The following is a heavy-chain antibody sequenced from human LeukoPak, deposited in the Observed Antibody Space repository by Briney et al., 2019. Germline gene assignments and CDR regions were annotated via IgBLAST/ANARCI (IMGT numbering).Heavy chain of an antibody. CDR1: GFTFSSYS. V-gene: IGHV3-21*01. Sequence: GGSLRLSCAASGFTFSSYSMNWVRQAPGKGLEWVSSISSSSSYIYYADSVKGRFTISRDNAKNSLYLQMNSLRAEDTAVYYCARERGRYCSSTSCCCDYWGQGTLVTVSS. CDR3: ARERGRYCSSTSCCCDY. CDR2: ISSSSSYI. J-gene: IGHJ4*02. D-gene: IGHD2-2*01.